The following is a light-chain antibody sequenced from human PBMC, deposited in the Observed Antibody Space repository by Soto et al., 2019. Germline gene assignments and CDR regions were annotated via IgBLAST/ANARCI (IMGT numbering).Light chain of an antibody. CDR2: GAS. CDR3: QQYDSSPLT. CDR1: QSVSSSF. Sequence: EIVLTQSPGTLSLSPGERATLSCRASQSVSSSFLAWYQQKPGQAPRLLIFGASNRATGIPDRFSGSGSGTDFTLTISRLEPEVFAVYYCQQYDSSPLTFGGGTKVEIK. V-gene: IGKV3-20*01. J-gene: IGKJ4*01.